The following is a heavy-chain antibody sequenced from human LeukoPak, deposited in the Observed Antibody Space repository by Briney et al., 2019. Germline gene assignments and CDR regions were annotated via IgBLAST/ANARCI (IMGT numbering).Heavy chain of an antibody. CDR3: ARVRPKDVDTQWSRAFDI. J-gene: IGHJ3*02. CDR2: INPSGGSR. Sequence: ASVKVSCKTSGYTFTNYYIHWVRQAPGQGLEWIGIINPSGGSRTYSQSFQGRVTMTRDMSTSTVYMELSSLRSEDTAVYYCARVRPKDVDTQWSRAFDIWGQGTMVTVSS. D-gene: IGHD2-8*01. V-gene: IGHV1-46*01. CDR1: GYTFTNYY.